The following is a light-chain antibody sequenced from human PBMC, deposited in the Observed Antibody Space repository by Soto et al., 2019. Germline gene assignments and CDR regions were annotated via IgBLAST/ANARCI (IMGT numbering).Light chain of an antibody. CDR2: GAS. V-gene: IGKV3-15*01. J-gene: IGKJ5*01. CDR3: QQYNNWPSIT. Sequence: EIFMTQSPSTLSVYPGERATLSCRASQSVSSNLAWYQQKPGQAPRLLIYGASTRATGIPARFGGSGSGTEFTLTISSLQSEDFAVYYCQQYNNWPSITFGQGTRLEIK. CDR1: QSVSSN.